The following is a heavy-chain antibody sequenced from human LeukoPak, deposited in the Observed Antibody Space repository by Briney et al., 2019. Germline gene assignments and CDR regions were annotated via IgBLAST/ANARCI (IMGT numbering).Heavy chain of an antibody. J-gene: IGHJ4*02. Sequence: SETLSLTCTVSGGSINSYYWSWVRQPPGKGLGWIGYIYYIGSTNYNPSLKSRVTISVDTSKNQFSLKLSSVTAADTAVYYCARSRGYSYGTTFLDYWGQGTLVTVSS. CDR3: ARSRGYSYGTTFLDY. CDR2: IYYIGST. V-gene: IGHV4-59*08. D-gene: IGHD5-18*01. CDR1: GGSINSYY.